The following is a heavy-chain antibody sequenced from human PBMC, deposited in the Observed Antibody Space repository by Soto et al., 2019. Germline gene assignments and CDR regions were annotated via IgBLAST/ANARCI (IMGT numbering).Heavy chain of an antibody. CDR3: ARGQTTGIDY. D-gene: IGHD4-17*01. CDR2: IYYSGST. J-gene: IGHJ4*02. V-gene: IGHV4-59*08. CDR1: GGSISSYY. Sequence: SETLSLTCTVSGGSISSYYWSWIRQPPGKGLEWIGYIYYSGSTSYNPSLKSRVTISVDTSKNQFSLKLSSVTAADTAVYYCARGQTTGIDYWGQGTLVTVSS.